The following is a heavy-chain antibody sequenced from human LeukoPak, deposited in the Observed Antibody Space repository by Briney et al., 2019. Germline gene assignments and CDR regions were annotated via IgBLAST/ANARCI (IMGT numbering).Heavy chain of an antibody. J-gene: IGHJ4*02. CDR1: GFTFSSYA. CDR3: ARDIFSYGSGSPIDY. Sequence: PGRSLRVSCAASGFTFSSYAMHWVRQAPGKGLEWVAVISYDGGNKYYADSVKGRFTISRDNSKNTLYLQMNSLRAEDTAVYYCARDIFSYGSGSPIDYWGQGTLVTVSS. V-gene: IGHV3-30-3*01. CDR2: ISYDGGNK. D-gene: IGHD3-10*01.